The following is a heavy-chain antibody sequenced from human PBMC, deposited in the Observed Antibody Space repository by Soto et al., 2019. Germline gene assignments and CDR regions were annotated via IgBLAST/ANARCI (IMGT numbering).Heavy chain of an antibody. V-gene: IGHV1-18*01. J-gene: IGHJ5*02. CDR2: VSAYNGNT. Sequence: GASVKVSCKASGYTFISYGISWVRQAPGQGLEWMGWVSAYNGNTNYAQKLQGRVTMTTDTSTSTAYMELRSLRSDDTAVYYCARVKTSGFHNWFDPWGQGTLVTVSS. D-gene: IGHD3-22*01. CDR1: GYTFISYG. CDR3: ARVKTSGFHNWFDP.